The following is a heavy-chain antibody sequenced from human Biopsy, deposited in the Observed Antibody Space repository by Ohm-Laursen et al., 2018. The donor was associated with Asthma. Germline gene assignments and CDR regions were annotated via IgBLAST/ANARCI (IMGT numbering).Heavy chain of an antibody. J-gene: IGHJ4*02. CDR2: INSVFGTT. Sequence: VKVSCKSLGGTFNTYVIGWVRQAPGQGLEWMGGINSVFGTTTYPQKFQDRVTITADDSTSTVYMELSSLRSEYTAVYYCARKAGSCISRTCYSLDFWGQGTLVTVSS. D-gene: IGHD2-2*01. CDR1: GGTFNTYV. V-gene: IGHV1-69*01. CDR3: ARKAGSCISRTCYSLDF.